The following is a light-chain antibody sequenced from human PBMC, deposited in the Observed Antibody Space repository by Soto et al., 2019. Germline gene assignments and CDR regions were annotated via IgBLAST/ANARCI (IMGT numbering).Light chain of an antibody. Sequence: EVVMTQSPLSLAVTLGQAASISCRSSHSLVPSNYLAWYQQHPGQPPRLLIYAISTRATGIPARFSGSGSGTDFTLTISRLEPEDFAVYYCQQYDTSPRTFGQGTKVDIK. J-gene: IGKJ1*01. CDR2: AIS. V-gene: IGKV3-20*01. CDR1: HSLVPSNY. CDR3: QQYDTSPRT.